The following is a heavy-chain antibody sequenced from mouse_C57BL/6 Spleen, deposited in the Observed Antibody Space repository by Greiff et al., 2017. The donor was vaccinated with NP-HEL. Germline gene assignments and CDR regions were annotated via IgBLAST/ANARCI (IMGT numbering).Heavy chain of an antibody. J-gene: IGHJ1*03. Sequence: VQLKESGPELVKPGASVKISCKASGYSFTGYYMNWVKQSPEKSLEWIGEINPSTGGTTYNQKFKAKATLTVDKSSSTAYMQLKSLTSEDSAVYYCARYHGSSPYFDVWGTGTTVTVSS. CDR3: ARYHGSSPYFDV. CDR1: GYSFTGYY. D-gene: IGHD1-1*01. CDR2: INPSTGGT. V-gene: IGHV1-42*01.